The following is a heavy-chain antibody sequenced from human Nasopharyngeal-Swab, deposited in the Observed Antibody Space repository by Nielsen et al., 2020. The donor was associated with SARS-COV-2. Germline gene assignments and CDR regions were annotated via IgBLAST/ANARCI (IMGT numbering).Heavy chain of an antibody. Sequence: ESLKISCAASGFTVSIHYMSWVRQAPGKGLEWVTVIYSGGSTYYADSVKGRFTISRDNSKNTLYIQMNSLRAEDTAVYYCARDLSKLRFDYWGQGTLVTVSS. V-gene: IGHV3-66*01. D-gene: IGHD4-11*01. J-gene: IGHJ4*02. CDR2: IYSGGST. CDR3: ARDLSKLRFDY. CDR1: GFTVSIHY.